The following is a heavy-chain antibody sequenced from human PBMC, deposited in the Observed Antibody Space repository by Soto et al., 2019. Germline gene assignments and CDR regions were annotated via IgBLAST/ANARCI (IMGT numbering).Heavy chain of an antibody. CDR1: GFTFSSYG. J-gene: IGHJ4*02. D-gene: IGHD5-12*01. CDR3: ARDSGRGYSGYDYPTFVDY. Sequence: PGGSLRLSCAASGFTFSSYGMRWVRQAPGKGLEWVAVIWYDGSNKYYADSVKGRFTISRDNSKNTLYLQMNSLRAEDTAVYYCARDSGRGYSGYDYPTFVDYWGQGTLVTVSS. V-gene: IGHV3-33*01. CDR2: IWYDGSNK.